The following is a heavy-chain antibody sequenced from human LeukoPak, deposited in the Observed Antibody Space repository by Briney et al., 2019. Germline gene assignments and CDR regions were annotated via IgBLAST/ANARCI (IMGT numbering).Heavy chain of an antibody. CDR1: GGSISSYY. D-gene: IGHD3-10*01. Sequence: SETPSLTCTVSGGSISSYYWSWIRQPPGKGLEWIGYIYHSGSTYYNPSLKSRVTISVDRSKNQFSLKLSSVTAADTAVYYCARTYGSGSYRTRWFDPWGQGTLVTVSS. CDR2: IYHSGST. J-gene: IGHJ5*02. CDR3: ARTYGSGSYRTRWFDP. V-gene: IGHV4-59*12.